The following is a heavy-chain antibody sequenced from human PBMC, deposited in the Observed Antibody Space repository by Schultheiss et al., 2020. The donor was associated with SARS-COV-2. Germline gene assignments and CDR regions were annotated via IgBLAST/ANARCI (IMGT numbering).Heavy chain of an antibody. CDR2: IGRTPSKL. CDR1: GFTFSNYG. CDR3: ARDLKDGDYAGVFDF. Sequence: GESLKISCAASGFTFSNYGMHWVRQAPGKGLEWVSSIGRTPSKLYYADSVKGRFTISRDNAKNSLYLQMNSLTPEDTAVYHCARDLKDGDYAGVFDFWGQGTLVTVSS. D-gene: IGHD4-17*01. V-gene: IGHV3-21*01. J-gene: IGHJ4*02.